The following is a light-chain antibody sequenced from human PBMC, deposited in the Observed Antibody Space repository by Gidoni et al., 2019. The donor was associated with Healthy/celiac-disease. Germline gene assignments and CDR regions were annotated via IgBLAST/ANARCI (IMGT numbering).Light chain of an antibody. Sequence: SYVLTQPPSVSVAPGKTARITCGGNNIGSKSVHWYQQKPGQAPVLVIYYDSDRPSGIPERFSGSNSGNTATLTICRVEAGDEADYYCQVWDSSSDHVVFGGGTKLTVL. J-gene: IGLJ2*01. CDR3: QVWDSSSDHVV. CDR2: YDS. V-gene: IGLV3-21*04. CDR1: NIGSKS.